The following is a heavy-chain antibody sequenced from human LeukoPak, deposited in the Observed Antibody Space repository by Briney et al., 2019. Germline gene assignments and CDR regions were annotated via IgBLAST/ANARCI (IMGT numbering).Heavy chain of an antibody. J-gene: IGHJ4*02. Sequence: GGSLRLSCAASGFTFSASWMSWVRQAPGKGLEYLTYISPDGTVKAHVDSVKGRFSISRDNAKKSVYLQMDSLRVEDTAVYYCARDAGWGDCDFWGQGSVVTVSS. CDR3: ARDAGWGDCDF. V-gene: IGHV3-7*01. CDR1: GFTFSASW. D-gene: IGHD2-21*01. CDR2: ISPDGTVK.